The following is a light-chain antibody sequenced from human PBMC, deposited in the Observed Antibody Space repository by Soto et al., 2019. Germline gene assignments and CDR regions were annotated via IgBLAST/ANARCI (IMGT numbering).Light chain of an antibody. V-gene: IGLV2-23*02. J-gene: IGLJ2*01. Sequence: QSALTQPASVAGSPGQSITISCTGTSSDVGNYNLVSWFQQHPGKAPKLMIFEVSQRPSGVSNRFSGSKSGNTASLTISGLQAEDEADYYCCSYGGGTIMIFGGGTKLTV. CDR2: EVS. CDR1: SSDVGNYNL. CDR3: CSYGGGTIMI.